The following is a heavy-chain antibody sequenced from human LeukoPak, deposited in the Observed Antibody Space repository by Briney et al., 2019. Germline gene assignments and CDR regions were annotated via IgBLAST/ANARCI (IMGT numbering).Heavy chain of an antibody. Sequence: KASETLSLTCTVSGGSISIYYWSWIRQPPGKGLECIGCIYYSGSTNYNPSLKSRVTISVDTSNNQFSLKLTSLTAADTAVYYCARGRTGRSISYDYWGQGTLVTVSS. CDR3: ARGRTGRSISYDY. CDR2: IYYSGST. V-gene: IGHV4-59*01. J-gene: IGHJ4*02. CDR1: GGSISIYY. D-gene: IGHD2/OR15-2a*01.